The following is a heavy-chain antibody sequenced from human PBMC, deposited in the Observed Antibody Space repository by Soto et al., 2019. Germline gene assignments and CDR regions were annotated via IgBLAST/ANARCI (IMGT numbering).Heavy chain of an antibody. CDR1: GFTFSSYW. D-gene: IGHD6-19*01. J-gene: IGHJ5*02. V-gene: IGHV3-7*03. CDR2: IKQDGSEK. CDR3: VGIAVAGTDWFDP. Sequence: VSLRLSCAASGFTFSSYWMSWVRQAPGKGLEWVANIKQDGSEKYYVDSVKGRFTISRDNAKNSLYLQMNSLRAEDTAVYYCVGIAVAGTDWFDPWGQGTLVTVSS.